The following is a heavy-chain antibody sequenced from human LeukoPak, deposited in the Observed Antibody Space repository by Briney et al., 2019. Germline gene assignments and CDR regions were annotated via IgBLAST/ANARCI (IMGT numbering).Heavy chain of an antibody. J-gene: IGHJ3*02. V-gene: IGHV3-21*01. CDR3: ARFRTPLTWASAFDT. CDR2: ITSTSRE. CDR1: GFALSSYS. Sequence: GGSLRLSCVASGFALSSYSMNWVRQAPGKGLEWVSCITSTSREYYADSVKGRFSISRDNAQNSVYLQLNSLRADDTAVYFCARFRTPLTWASAFDTWGQGTVVSVS. D-gene: IGHD2-2*01.